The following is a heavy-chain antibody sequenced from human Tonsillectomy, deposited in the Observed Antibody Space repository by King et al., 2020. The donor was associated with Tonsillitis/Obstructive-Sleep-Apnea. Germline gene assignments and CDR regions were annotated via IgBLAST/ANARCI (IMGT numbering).Heavy chain of an antibody. CDR2: ISSNGGST. CDR3: ARVADFWSGTSLRYYYYMDV. CDR1: GFTFSSYA. V-gene: IGHV3-64*01. Sequence: VQLVESGGGLVQPGGSLRLSCAASGFTFSSYAMHWVRQAPGKGLEYVSGISSNGGSTNYANSVKGRFIISRDNSKNTLYLQMGSLRAEDMAVYYCARVADFWSGTSLRYYYYMDVWGKGTTDTVSS. J-gene: IGHJ6*03. D-gene: IGHD3-3*01.